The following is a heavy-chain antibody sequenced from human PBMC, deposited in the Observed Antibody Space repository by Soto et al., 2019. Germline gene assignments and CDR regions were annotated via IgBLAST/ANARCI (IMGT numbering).Heavy chain of an antibody. J-gene: IGHJ6*02. CDR1: GFTFSSYA. Sequence: GGSLRLSCAASGFTFSSYAMHWVRQAPGKGLEWVAVISYDGSNKYYADSVKGRFTISRDNSKNTLYLQMNSLRAEDTAVYYCARDRPFEYQLLFQYYYYGMDVWGQGTTVTVSS. CDR2: ISYDGSNK. CDR3: ARDRPFEYQLLFQYYYYGMDV. D-gene: IGHD2-2*01. V-gene: IGHV3-30-3*01.